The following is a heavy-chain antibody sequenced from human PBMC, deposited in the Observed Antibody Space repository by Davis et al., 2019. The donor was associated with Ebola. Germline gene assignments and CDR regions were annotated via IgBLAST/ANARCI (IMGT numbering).Heavy chain of an antibody. CDR2: ITGSGHYI. CDR1: GFTFSNYA. CDR3: AEKIAGSDPFEH. Sequence: ESLKIPCLFSGFTFSNYAMHLVRQSPGKGLEWVAGITGSGHYIEYGDSARGRFTISRDNSKNMLYLQMNSLRAEDTAVYYCAEKIAGSDPFEHWGQGTLVTVSS. D-gene: IGHD2-21*01. J-gene: IGHJ4*02. V-gene: IGHV3-23*01.